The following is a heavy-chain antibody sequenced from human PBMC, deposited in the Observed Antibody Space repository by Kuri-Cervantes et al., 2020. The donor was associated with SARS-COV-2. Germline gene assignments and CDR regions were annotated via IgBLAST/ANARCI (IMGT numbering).Heavy chain of an antibody. CDR3: ASSVYCSSTSCYTYGHFDY. Sequence: SETLSLTCTVSGGSISSSSYYWGWIRQPPGKGLEWIGSIYYSGSTYYNPSLKGRVTISVDTSKNQFSLKLSSVTAADTAVYYCASSVYCSSTSCYTYGHFDYWGQGTLVTVSS. CDR1: GGSISSSSYY. CDR2: IYYSGST. V-gene: IGHV4-39*01. J-gene: IGHJ4*02. D-gene: IGHD2-2*02.